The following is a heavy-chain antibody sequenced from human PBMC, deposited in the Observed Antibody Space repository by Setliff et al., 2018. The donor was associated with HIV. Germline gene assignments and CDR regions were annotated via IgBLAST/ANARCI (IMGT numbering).Heavy chain of an antibody. D-gene: IGHD6-13*01. V-gene: IGHV3-11*05. CDR2: ISSSGSYT. J-gene: IGHJ4*02. CDR3: VRESSRSHVDH. CDR1: GFSFSDYY. Sequence: PGESLRLSCSASGFSFSDYYMTWIRQAPGKGLEYISYISSSGSYTKYADSVKGRFIISRDNAKNSLFLQMNSLRVDDSAVYYCVRESSRSHVDHWGQGVQVTVSS.